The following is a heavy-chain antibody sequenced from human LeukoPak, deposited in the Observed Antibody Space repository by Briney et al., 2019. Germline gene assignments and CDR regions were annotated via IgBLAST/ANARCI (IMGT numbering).Heavy chain of an antibody. CDR2: NKYSGST. J-gene: IGHJ4*02. CDR1: GGSFSGYY. Sequence: PSETLSLTCAVYGGSFSGYYCSWIRQPPGKGVEWSVENKYSGSTNYNPSLKSRVIITVDTSKNQLSLKLSSVAAADAAVYYCATGRRHTGSCGYWGQGTLVTVSS. D-gene: IGHD3-10*01. V-gene: IGHV4-34*01. CDR3: ATGRRHTGSCGY.